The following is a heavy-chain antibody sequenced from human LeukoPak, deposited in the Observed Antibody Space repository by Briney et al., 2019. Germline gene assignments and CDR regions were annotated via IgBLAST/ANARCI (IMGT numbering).Heavy chain of an antibody. V-gene: IGHV6-1*01. J-gene: IGHJ5*02. Sequence: SQTLSLTCALSGDSVSSNSAAWNWIRQSPSRGLEWLGRTYYRSKLYNDYAVYVKSRISINVDTSKNQFSLQLNSVTPEDTAVYYCARDSSSGWAIPNTNWFDPWGQGTLVTVSS. D-gene: IGHD6-19*01. CDR3: ARDSSSGWAIPNTNWFDP. CDR1: GDSVSSNSAA. CDR2: TYYRSKLYN.